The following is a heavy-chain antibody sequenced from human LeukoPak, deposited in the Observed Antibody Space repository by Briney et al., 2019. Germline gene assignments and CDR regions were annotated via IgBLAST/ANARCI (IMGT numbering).Heavy chain of an antibody. J-gene: IGHJ4*02. V-gene: IGHV3-23*01. D-gene: IGHD1-26*01. CDR3: AKDQDFKWELPPTNFDY. Sequence: PGGSLRLSCAASGFTFSSYAMSWVRRAPGKGLEWVSAISGSGGSTYYADSVKGRFTISRDNSKNTLYLQMNSLRAEDTAVYYCAKDQDFKWELPPTNFDYWGQGTLVTVSS. CDR1: GFTFSSYA. CDR2: ISGSGGST.